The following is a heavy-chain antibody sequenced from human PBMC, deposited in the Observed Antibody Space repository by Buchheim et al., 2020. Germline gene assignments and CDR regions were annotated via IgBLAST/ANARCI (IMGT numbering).Heavy chain of an antibody. CDR3: ARSVQFGMDV. J-gene: IGHJ6*02. CDR1: GFTFSRYS. Sequence: EVQLVESGGGSVQPGGSLRLSCAASGFTFSRYSMNWARQAPGKGLEWVSYMTSDEKTIYYTDSVKGRFTTSRDNARNLLYLQMHSLRVDDTALYYCARSVQFGMDVWGQGTT. V-gene: IGHV3-48*01. CDR2: MTSDEKTI.